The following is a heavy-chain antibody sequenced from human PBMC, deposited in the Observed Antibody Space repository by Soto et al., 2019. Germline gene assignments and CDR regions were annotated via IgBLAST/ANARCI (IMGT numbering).Heavy chain of an antibody. Sequence: QVQLVQSGAEVKKPGASVKVSCKAYGYTFTGYYMHWVRQAPGQGLEWIGWINPNSGGTNYAQKFQGWVTMTRDTSISTAYMELSRLRSDDTAVYYCARGGDIVVVPAAGSWFDPWGQGTLVTVSS. CDR2: INPNSGGT. D-gene: IGHD2-2*01. CDR3: ARGGDIVVVPAAGSWFDP. V-gene: IGHV1-2*04. CDR1: GYTFTGYY. J-gene: IGHJ5*02.